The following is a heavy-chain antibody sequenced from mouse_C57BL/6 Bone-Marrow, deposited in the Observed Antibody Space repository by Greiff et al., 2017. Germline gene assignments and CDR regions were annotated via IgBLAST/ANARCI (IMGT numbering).Heavy chain of an antibody. D-gene: IGHD2-12*01. CDR3: TRDYYSYYYYAMDY. CDR2: IYPGNSDT. V-gene: IGHV1-5*01. CDR1: GYTFTSYW. Sequence: EVQLQQSGTVLARPGASVKMSCKTSGYTFTSYWMHWVKQRPGQGLEWIGAIYPGNSDTSYNQKFKGKAKLTAVTSASTAYMELSSLTNEDSAVYYCTRDYYSYYYYAMDYWGQGTSVTVSS. J-gene: IGHJ4*01.